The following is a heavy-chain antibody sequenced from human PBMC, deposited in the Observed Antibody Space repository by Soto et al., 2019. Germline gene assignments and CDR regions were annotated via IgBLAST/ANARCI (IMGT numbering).Heavy chain of an antibody. Sequence: QVQLVQSGAEVKKPGASVKVSCKASGYTFTSYGISWVRQAPGQGLEWMGWISAYNGNTNYAQKLQGRVTMTTDTSQNTAYMGLRSLRSDDTAVYYCARGDPLIAAAGPDHYYYYYGMDVWGQGTTVTVSS. V-gene: IGHV1-18*01. CDR3: ARGDPLIAAAGPDHYYYYYGMDV. D-gene: IGHD6-13*01. CDR2: ISAYNGNT. J-gene: IGHJ6*02. CDR1: GYTFTSYG.